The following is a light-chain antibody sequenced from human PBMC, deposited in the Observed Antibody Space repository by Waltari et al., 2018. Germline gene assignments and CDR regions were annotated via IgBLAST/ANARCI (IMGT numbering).Light chain of an antibody. J-gene: IGKJ4*01. Sequence: DIVMPQPPDSLAVSLGERATINCKSSQSILYSSINKNYLAWYQQKPGQPPNLLICWASTRESGVPDRFSGSGSGTDFTLTISSLQAEDVAVYYCQQYYSTPLTFGGGTKVEIK. CDR2: WAS. CDR3: QQYYSTPLT. V-gene: IGKV4-1*01. CDR1: QSILYSSINKNY.